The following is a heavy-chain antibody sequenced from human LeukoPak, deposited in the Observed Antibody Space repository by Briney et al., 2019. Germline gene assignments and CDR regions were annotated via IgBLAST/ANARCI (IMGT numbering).Heavy chain of an antibody. CDR3: ARAGLRGYYYYGMDV. CDR1: GFTFSTYW. D-gene: IGHD1-1*01. Sequence: GGSLRLSCAASGFTFSTYWMYWVRHAPGKGLVWVARINSDATSTAYADSVKGRFTISRDNAKDMLFLQMNSLRADDTAVYFCARAGLRGYYYYGMDVWGQGTTVTVSS. V-gene: IGHV3-74*03. J-gene: IGHJ6*02. CDR2: INSDATST.